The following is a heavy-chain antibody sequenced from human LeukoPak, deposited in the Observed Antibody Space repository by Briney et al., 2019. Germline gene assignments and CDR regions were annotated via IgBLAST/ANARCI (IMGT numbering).Heavy chain of an antibody. J-gene: IGHJ5*02. CDR3: ARDFRIYYGSGSYGSRFDP. CDR2: ISSSGVYI. CDR1: GFTFNDYG. Sequence: GRSLRLSCAASGFTFNDYGMNWVSQAPGKGLEWVSSISSSGVYIYYADSLKGRFTISRDNAKNSLYLQMNSLRAEDTAIYFCARDFRIYYGSGSYGSRFDPWGQGTLVTVSS. D-gene: IGHD3-10*01. V-gene: IGHV3-21*01.